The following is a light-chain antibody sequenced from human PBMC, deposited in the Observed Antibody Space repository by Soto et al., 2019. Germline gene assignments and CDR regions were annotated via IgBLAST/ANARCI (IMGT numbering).Light chain of an antibody. CDR1: QNINNY. Sequence: DIQMAQSPSSLSASVGDTLTITCQASQNINNYLNWYQQTPGRAPXXLIYDAPNLEAGVPSRLRGSGSGTDFTFTISRMQPEDIATYYCQQYENLPTFGQGTRLEI. J-gene: IGKJ5*01. V-gene: IGKV1-33*01. CDR2: DAP. CDR3: QQYENLPT.